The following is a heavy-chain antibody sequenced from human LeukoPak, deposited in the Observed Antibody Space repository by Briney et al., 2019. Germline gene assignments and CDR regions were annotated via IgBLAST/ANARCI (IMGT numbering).Heavy chain of an antibody. D-gene: IGHD5-12*01. CDR3: AREGLGMVAIFDY. Sequence: ASVTVSFKASGYTFTSYYMHWVRQAPGQGLERMGIINPSGGSTSYAQKFQGRVTMTRDTSTSTVYMELSSLRSEDTAVYYCAREGLGMVAIFDYWGQGTLVTVSS. V-gene: IGHV1-46*01. J-gene: IGHJ4*02. CDR2: INPSGGST. CDR1: GYTFTSYY.